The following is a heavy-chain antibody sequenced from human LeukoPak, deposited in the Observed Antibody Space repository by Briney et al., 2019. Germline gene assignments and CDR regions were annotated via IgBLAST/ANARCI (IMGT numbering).Heavy chain of an antibody. V-gene: IGHV4-59*01. Sequence: SETLSLTCTVSGGSISSYYWSWIRQPPGKGLEWIGYIYYSGSTNYNPSLKSRVTISVDTSKNQFSLKLSSVTAADTAVYYCARVRGYCSSTSCYVGYYYYGMDVWGQGTTVTVSS. CDR3: ARVRGYCSSTSCYVGYYYYGMDV. J-gene: IGHJ6*02. D-gene: IGHD2-2*01. CDR2: IYYSGST. CDR1: GGSISSYY.